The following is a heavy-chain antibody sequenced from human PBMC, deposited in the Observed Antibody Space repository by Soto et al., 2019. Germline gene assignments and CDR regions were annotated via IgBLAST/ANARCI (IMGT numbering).Heavy chain of an antibody. Sequence: GASVKVSCKTSGGTFSTYAISWVRQAPGQGLEWMGGIIPIFRTTNYAQKFRGRVTITADESTGTAYMELSSLRTEDTAMYCCAREWARTNGWPRTPNYGMDVWGQGTTVTVSS. CDR3: AREWARTNGWPRTPNYGMDV. J-gene: IGHJ6*02. CDR1: GGTFSTYA. CDR2: IIPIFRTT. V-gene: IGHV1-69*13. D-gene: IGHD6-19*01.